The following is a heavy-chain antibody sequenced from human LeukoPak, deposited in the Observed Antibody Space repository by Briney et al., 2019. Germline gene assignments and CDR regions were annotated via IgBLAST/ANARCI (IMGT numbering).Heavy chain of an antibody. Sequence: GGSLRLSCAASGFTFNRAWMSWVRQTPEKRLEFVANIKEDGSEKYYVDSVKGRFTISRDNTKNSLYLQMDSLRVDDTAIYYCAKDGEGYSRGQGTLVTVSS. CDR1: GFTFNRAW. J-gene: IGHJ4*02. V-gene: IGHV3-7*01. CDR2: IKEDGSEK. CDR3: AKDGEGYS. D-gene: IGHD3-10*01.